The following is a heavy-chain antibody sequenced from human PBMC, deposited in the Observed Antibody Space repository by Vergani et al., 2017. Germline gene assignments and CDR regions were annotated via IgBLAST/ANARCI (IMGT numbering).Heavy chain of an antibody. CDR1: GYIFSGYY. CDR2: INPNIGGT. D-gene: IGHD2-2*01. V-gene: IGHV1-2*02. Sequence: QVQLVQSGAEVKKPGASVKVSCKASGYIFSGYYIHWVRQAPGQGLEWMAWINPNIGGTNYAQKFQGRVTMTRDTSISTAYMELSRLLSDDTAVYYCARGYCSSTSCSEAYYYYMDVWGKGTTVTVSS. CDR3: ARGYCSSTSCSEAYYYYMDV. J-gene: IGHJ6*03.